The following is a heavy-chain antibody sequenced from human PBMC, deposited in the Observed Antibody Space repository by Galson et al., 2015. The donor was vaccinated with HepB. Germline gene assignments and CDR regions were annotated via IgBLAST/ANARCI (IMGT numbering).Heavy chain of an antibody. CDR2: IWYDGSNK. D-gene: IGHD6-13*01. CDR1: GFTFSSYG. CDR3: ARMNSSWYGYYYYGMDV. V-gene: IGHV3-33*01. J-gene: IGHJ6*02. Sequence: SLRLSCAASGFTFSSYGMHWVRQAPGKGLEWVAVIWYDGSNKYYADSVKGRFTISRDNSKNTLYLQMNSLRAEDTAVYYCARMNSSWYGYYYYGMDVWGQGTTVTVSS.